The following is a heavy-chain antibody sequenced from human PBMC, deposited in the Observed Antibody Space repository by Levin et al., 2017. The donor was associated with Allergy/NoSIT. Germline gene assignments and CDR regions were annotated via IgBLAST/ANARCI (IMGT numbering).Heavy chain of an antibody. CDR2: MNPNSGNT. CDR3: AAADVGSGWFDP. Sequence: GGSLRLSCKASGYTFTSFDINWVRQATGQGLEWMGWMNPNSGNTGYAQKFKGRVTMTRNTSINTAYMELNTLTSEDTAVYYCAAADVGSGWFDPWGQGTLVTVSS. V-gene: IGHV1-8*01. D-gene: IGHD3-10*01. CDR1: GYTFTSFD. J-gene: IGHJ5*02.